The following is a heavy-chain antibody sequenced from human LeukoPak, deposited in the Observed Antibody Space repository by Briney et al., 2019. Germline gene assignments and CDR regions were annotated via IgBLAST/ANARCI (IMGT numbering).Heavy chain of an antibody. CDR3: ARDRRGGYWYFDL. CDR1: GGSFSGYY. J-gene: IGHJ2*01. V-gene: IGHV4-34*01. Sequence: SETLSLTCAVYGGSFSGYYWSWIHQPPGKGLEWIGEINHSGSTNYNPSLKSRVTISVDTSKNQFSLKLSSVTAADTAVYYCARDRRGGYWYFDLWGRGTLVTVSS. D-gene: IGHD3-10*01. CDR2: INHSGST.